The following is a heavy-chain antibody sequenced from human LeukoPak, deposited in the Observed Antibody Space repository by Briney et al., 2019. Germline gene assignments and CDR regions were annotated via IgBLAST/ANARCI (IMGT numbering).Heavy chain of an antibody. V-gene: IGHV1-69*04. J-gene: IGHJ5*02. CDR3: ARARALNWFDP. CDR2: IIPILGIA. Sequence: GASVKVSCKASVGTFSSYAISWVRQAPGQGLEWMGRIIPILGIANYAQKFQGRVTITADKSTSTAYMELSSLRSEDTAEYYCARARALNWFDPWGQGTMVTVSS. CDR1: VGTFSSYA.